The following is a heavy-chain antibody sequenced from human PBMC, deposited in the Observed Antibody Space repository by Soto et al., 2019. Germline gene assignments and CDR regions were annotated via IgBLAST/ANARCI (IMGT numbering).Heavy chain of an antibody. CDR1: GFTFSSYA. CDR2: ISGSGGST. Sequence: GGSLRLSCAASGFTFSSYAMSWVRQAPGKGLEWVSAISGSGGSTYYADSVKGRFTISRDNSKNTLYLQMNSLRAEDTAVYYCANGPHTPNYDYGDFAFDIWGQGTMVTVSS. D-gene: IGHD4-17*01. J-gene: IGHJ3*02. CDR3: ANGPHTPNYDYGDFAFDI. V-gene: IGHV3-23*01.